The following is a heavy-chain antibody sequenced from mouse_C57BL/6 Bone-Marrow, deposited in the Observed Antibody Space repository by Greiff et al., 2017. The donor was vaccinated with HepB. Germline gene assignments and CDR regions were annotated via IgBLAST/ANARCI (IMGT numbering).Heavy chain of an antibody. V-gene: IGHV1-69*01. CDR2: IDPSDSYT. CDR3: ARERGYYAMDY. J-gene: IGHJ4*01. Sequence: VQLQQPGAELVMPGASVKLSCKASGCTFTSYWMHWVKQRPGQGLEWIGEIDPSDSYTNYNQKFKGKSTLTVDKSSSTAYMQLSSLTSEDSAVYYCARERGYYAMDYWGQGTSVTVSS. CDR1: GCTFTSYW.